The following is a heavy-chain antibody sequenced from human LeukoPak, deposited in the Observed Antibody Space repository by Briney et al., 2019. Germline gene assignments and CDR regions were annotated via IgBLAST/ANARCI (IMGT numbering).Heavy chain of an antibody. J-gene: IGHJ4*02. V-gene: IGHV4-30-4*08. D-gene: IGHD1-7*01. CDR2: IYYSGSS. Sequence: SETLSLTCTVSAGTISSGGYYWRWPRQPPGRGVEWIGYIYYSGSSYYNPSLKSRVTISVDTSKNQFYLKLSSVTAADTAVYYCARDPGTYFDYWGQGTLVTVSS. CDR3: ARDPGTYFDY. CDR1: AGTISSGGYY.